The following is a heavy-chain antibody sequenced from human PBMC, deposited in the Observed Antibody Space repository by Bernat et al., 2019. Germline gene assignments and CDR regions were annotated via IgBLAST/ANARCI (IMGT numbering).Heavy chain of an antibody. CDR2: IKQDGSEK. CDR1: GFTFSNYW. Sequence: EVQLVESGGGLVQPGGSLRLSCAASGFTFSNYWMSWVRQAPGKGLEWVANIKQDGSEKYYGDSVKGRFTISRDNAKNSLYLQMDSLRAEDTAVYYCAREGRYSSGDYWGQGTLVTVSS. CDR3: AREGRYSSGDY. J-gene: IGHJ4*02. D-gene: IGHD6-19*01. V-gene: IGHV3-7*04.